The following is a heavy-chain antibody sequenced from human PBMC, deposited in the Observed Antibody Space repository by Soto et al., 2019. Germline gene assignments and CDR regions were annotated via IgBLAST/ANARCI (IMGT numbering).Heavy chain of an antibody. V-gene: IGHV3-23*01. D-gene: IGHD2-21*01. CDR3: AKATAAAFTTQIVLGHYFYGMDV. CDR2: ISGSGGGT. Sequence: GGSLRLSCAASGFTFSTFAINWVRQAPGKGLEWVSTISGSGGGTYSGDSVKGRFTISRDNSKNTLYLQMNSLRAEDTAVYYCAKATAAAFTTQIVLGHYFYGMDVWGQGTTVTVSS. CDR1: GFTFSTFA. J-gene: IGHJ6*02.